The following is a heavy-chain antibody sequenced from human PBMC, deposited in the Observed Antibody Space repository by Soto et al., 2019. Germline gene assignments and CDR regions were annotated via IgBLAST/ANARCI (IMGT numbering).Heavy chain of an antibody. CDR1: GFTFSSYA. CDR2: ISYDGSNK. Sequence: GGSLRLSCAASGFTFSSYAMHWVRQAPGKGLEWVAVISYDGSNKYYADSVKGRFTISRDNSKNTLYLQMNSLRAEDTAVYYCARAGGPPTNPYYYYYGMDVWGQGTTVTVSS. CDR3: ARAGGPPTNPYYYYYGMDV. J-gene: IGHJ6*02. V-gene: IGHV3-30-3*01.